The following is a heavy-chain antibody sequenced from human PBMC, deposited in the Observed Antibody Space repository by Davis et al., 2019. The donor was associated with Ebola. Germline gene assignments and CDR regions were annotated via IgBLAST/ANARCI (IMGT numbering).Heavy chain of an antibody. CDR2: INHSGST. CDR1: GGSFSGYY. Sequence: MPGGSLRLSCAVYGGSFSGYYWSWIRQPPGKGLEWIGEINHSGSTYYNPSLKSRVTISVDRSKNQFSLKLSSVTAADTAVYYCAAAVNYYYGMDVWGQGTTVTVSS. V-gene: IGHV4-34*01. CDR3: AAAVNYYYGMDV. D-gene: IGHD2-15*01. J-gene: IGHJ6*02.